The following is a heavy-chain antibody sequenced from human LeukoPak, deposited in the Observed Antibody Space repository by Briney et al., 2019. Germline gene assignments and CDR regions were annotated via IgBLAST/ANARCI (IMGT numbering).Heavy chain of an antibody. V-gene: IGHV3-23*01. CDR2: ISGSGGST. CDR1: GFTFSSYA. D-gene: IGHD2-2*01. Sequence: GGSLRLSCAASGFTFSSYAMSGVRQAPGKGLEWVSAISGSGGSTYYANSVKGRFTISRDNSKNTLYLQMNSLRAEDTAVYYCAKGGPAAIYYYGMDVWGQGTTVTVSS. CDR3: AKGGPAAIYYYGMDV. J-gene: IGHJ6*02.